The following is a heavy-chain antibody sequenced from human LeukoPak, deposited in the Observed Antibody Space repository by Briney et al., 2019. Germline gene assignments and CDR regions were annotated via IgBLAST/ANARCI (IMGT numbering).Heavy chain of an antibody. D-gene: IGHD6-13*01. Sequence: PSETLSLTCIVSAYSISSGYYWGWIRQSPGKGLEWIGSVYHSGTTSYSPSLKSRVTISVDTSKNQFSLKLTSVTAADTAVYYCARAGSSSFRTYWGQGTLVTVSS. CDR1: AYSISSGYY. J-gene: IGHJ4*02. CDR3: ARAGSSSFRTY. CDR2: VYHSGTT. V-gene: IGHV4-38-2*02.